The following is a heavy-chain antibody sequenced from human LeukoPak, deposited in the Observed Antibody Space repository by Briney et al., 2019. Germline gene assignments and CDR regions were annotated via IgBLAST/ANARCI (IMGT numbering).Heavy chain of an antibody. Sequence: GGSLRLSCAASGFTFSSYSMNWVRQAPGKGLEWVSSISSSSSYIYYADSVKGRFTISRDNAKNSLYLQMNSLRAEDTAVYYCARSGYCSSTSCYMDLDYWGQGTLVTVSS. J-gene: IGHJ4*02. CDR2: ISSSSSYI. D-gene: IGHD2-2*02. CDR1: GFTFSSYS. CDR3: ARSGYCSSTSCYMDLDY. V-gene: IGHV3-21*01.